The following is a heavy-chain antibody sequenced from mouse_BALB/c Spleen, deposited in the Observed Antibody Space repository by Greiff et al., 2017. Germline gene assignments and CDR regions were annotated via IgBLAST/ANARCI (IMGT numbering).Heavy chain of an antibody. CDR1: GFTFSSYA. J-gene: IGHJ4*01. CDR3: AREGGNAMDY. Sequence: EVMLVESGGGLVKPGGSLKLSCAASGFTFSSYAMSWVRQSPEKRLEWVAEISSGGSYTYYPDTVTGRFTISRDNAKNTLYLEMSSLRSEDTAMYYCAREGGNAMDYWGQGTSVTVSS. V-gene: IGHV5-9-4*01. CDR2: ISSGGSYT.